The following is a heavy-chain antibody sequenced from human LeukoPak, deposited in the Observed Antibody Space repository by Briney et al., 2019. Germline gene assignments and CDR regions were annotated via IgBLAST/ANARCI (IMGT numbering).Heavy chain of an antibody. CDR2: ITSGSSTI. Sequence: GGSLRLSCAASGFIFSSFTMNWVRQAPGTGLEWLSYITSGSSTIYYADSVKGRFTISRDNAKNSLYLQMNSLRAEDTAVYYCARSYKWNDAFDIWGQGTMVTVSS. CDR1: GFIFSSFT. D-gene: IGHD1-20*01. CDR3: ARSYKWNDAFDI. V-gene: IGHV3-48*01. J-gene: IGHJ3*02.